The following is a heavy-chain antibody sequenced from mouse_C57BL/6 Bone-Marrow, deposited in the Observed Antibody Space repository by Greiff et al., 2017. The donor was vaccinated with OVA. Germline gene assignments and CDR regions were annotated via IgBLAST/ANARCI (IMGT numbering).Heavy chain of an antibody. CDR2: IDPSDSYT. J-gene: IGHJ2*01. CDR1: GYTFTSYW. CDR3: ASLNYYGSSYFDY. D-gene: IGHD1-1*01. V-gene: IGHV1-69*01. Sequence: VQLQQPGAELVMPGASVKLSCKASGYTFTSYWMHWVKQRPGQGLEWIGEIDPSDSYTNYNQKFKGKSTLTVDKSSSTAYMRLSSLTSADSAVYYCASLNYYGSSYFDYWGQGTTLTVSS.